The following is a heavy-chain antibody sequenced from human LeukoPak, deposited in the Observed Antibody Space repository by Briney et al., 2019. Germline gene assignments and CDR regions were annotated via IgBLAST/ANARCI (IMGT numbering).Heavy chain of an antibody. CDR3: ARHKGRRDGYNFDY. CDR2: IYYSGST. D-gene: IGHD5-24*01. V-gene: IGHV4-38-2*02. J-gene: IGHJ4*02. Sequence: SETLSLTCTVSGYSISSGYYWGWIRQPPGKGLEWIGSIYYSGSTYYNPSLKSRVTISVDTSKNQFSLKLSSVTAADTAVYYCARHKGRRDGYNFDYWGQGTLVTVSS. CDR1: GYSISSGYY.